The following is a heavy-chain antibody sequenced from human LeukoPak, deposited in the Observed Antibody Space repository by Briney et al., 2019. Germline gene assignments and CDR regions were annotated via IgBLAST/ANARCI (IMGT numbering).Heavy chain of an antibody. CDR2: IYSGGST. Sequence: GGSLRLSCAASGFTVSSNYMSWVRQAPGKGLEWVSVIYSGGSTYYADSVKGRFTISRDNSKNTLYLQMNSLRAEDTAVYFCAKGPKKQMVGSRGYYFDFWGQGTLVTVSS. CDR3: AKGPKKQMVGSRGYYFDF. V-gene: IGHV3-53*01. CDR1: GFTVSSNY. J-gene: IGHJ4*02. D-gene: IGHD6-13*01.